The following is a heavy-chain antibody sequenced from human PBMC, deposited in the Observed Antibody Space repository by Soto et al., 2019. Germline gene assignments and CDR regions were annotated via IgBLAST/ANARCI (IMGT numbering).Heavy chain of an antibody. CDR2: INQNGNEK. Sequence: PGGSLRLSCAASGFTLSSNWMTWVRQAPGKGLEWVANINQNGNEKYYVHSVKGRFTISRDNAKNSLYLQMDSLRVEDTAVYYCARDRLGSSSTSYDCWGQGALVTVPQ. J-gene: IGHJ4*02. V-gene: IGHV3-7*01. D-gene: IGHD6-6*01. CDR1: GFTLSSNW. CDR3: ARDRLGSSSTSYDC.